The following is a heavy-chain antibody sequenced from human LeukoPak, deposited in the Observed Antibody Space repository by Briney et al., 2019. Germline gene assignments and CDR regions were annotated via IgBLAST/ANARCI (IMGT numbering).Heavy chain of an antibody. D-gene: IGHD4-17*01. Sequence: SGPTLVNPTQTLTLTCTFSGFSLSTSGMRVSWIRQPPGKALEWPVRIDWDDDKFYSTSLKTRLTISKDTSKNQVVLTMTNMDPVDTATYYCARSDYASYGMDVWGKGTTVTVSS. V-gene: IGHV2-70*04. CDR1: GFSLSTSGMR. CDR2: IDWDDDK. CDR3: ARSDYASYGMDV. J-gene: IGHJ6*04.